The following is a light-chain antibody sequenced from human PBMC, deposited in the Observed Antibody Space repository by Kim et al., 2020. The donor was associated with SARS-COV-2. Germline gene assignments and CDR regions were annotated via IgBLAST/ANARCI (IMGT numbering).Light chain of an antibody. J-gene: IGLJ3*02. V-gene: IGLV4-69*01. CDR3: QTWGTGIRV. CDR1: SGHNNYA. Sequence: QLVLTQSPSASASLGASVKLTCTLNSGHNNYAIAWHQQQPEKGPRYLMKVNSDGSHNKGDGIPDRFSGSSSGAERYLTISSLQSEDEADYYCQTWGTGIRVFGGGTQLTVL. CDR2: VNSDGSH.